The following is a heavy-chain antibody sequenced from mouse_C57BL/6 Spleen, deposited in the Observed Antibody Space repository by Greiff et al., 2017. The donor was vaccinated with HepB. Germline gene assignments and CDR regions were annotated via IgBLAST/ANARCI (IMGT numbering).Heavy chain of an antibody. CDR2: INPSSGYT. Sequence: VQLQQSGAELAKPGASVKLSCKASGYTFTSYWMHWVKQRPGQGLEWIGYINPSSGYTKYNQKFKDKATLTADKSSSPAYMQLSSLTYEDSAVYYCARHEANDLAWFGYWGQGTLVTVSA. CDR1: GYTFTSYW. J-gene: IGHJ3*01. V-gene: IGHV1-7*01. CDR3: ARHEANDLAWFGY. D-gene: IGHD3-2*02.